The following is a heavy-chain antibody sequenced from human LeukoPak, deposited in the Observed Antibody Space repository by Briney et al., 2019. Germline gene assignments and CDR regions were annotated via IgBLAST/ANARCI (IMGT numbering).Heavy chain of an antibody. CDR3: ATPGATGKSKGAFDF. Sequence: GESLKISCKGSGYSFTSYWIGWVRQMPGKGLEWMGIIYPGDSDTRYSPSFQGQVTMSTDKSTSTAYLQWGSLKASDTAIYYCATPGATGKSKGAFDFWGQGTTVTVSS. V-gene: IGHV5-51*01. D-gene: IGHD1-1*01. CDR1: GYSFTSYW. J-gene: IGHJ3*01. CDR2: IYPGDSDT.